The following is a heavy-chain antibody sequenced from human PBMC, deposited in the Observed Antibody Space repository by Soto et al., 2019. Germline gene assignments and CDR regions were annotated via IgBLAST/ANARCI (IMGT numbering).Heavy chain of an antibody. CDR3: ARTLGGAAGNLDWFDP. CDR2: INPNSGGT. V-gene: IGHV1-2*02. Sequence: ASVKVSCKASGYTFTGYYMHWVRQAPGQGLEWMGWINPNSGGTNYAQKFQGRVTMTRDTSISTAYMELSRLRSDDTAVYYCARTLGGAAGNLDWFDPWGQGTLVTVYS. D-gene: IGHD6-13*01. CDR1: GYTFTGYY. J-gene: IGHJ5*02.